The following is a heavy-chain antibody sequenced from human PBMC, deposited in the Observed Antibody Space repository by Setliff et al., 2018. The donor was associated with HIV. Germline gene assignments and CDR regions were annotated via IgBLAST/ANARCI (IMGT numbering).Heavy chain of an antibody. D-gene: IGHD3-10*01. CDR2: AYASAYS. CDR1: GDSIGDYY. CDR3: ARDWVTRSNYYGSGSPWYFDF. Sequence: LSLTCTVSGDSIGDYYWNWIRQPAGKGLEWIGRAYASAYSNYNPSLKSRATMSVDTSQNQFSLKLRSVNAADTAVYYCARDWVTRSNYYGSGSPWYFDFWGRGILVTAPQ. V-gene: IGHV4-4*07. J-gene: IGHJ2*01.